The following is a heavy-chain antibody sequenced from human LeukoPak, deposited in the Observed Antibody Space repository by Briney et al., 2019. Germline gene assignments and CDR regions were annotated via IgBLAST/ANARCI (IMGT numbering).Heavy chain of an antibody. CDR1: GGSISSSSYY. J-gene: IGHJ5*02. CDR2: IYYSGST. CDR3: ARRRIVVDNWFDP. Sequence: SETLSLTCTVSGGSISSSSYYWGWIRQPPGTGLEWIGSIYYSGSTYYNPSLKSRVTISVDTSKNQFSLKLSSVTAADTAVYYCARRRIVVDNWFDPWGQGTLVTVSS. D-gene: IGHD1-26*01. V-gene: IGHV4-39*01.